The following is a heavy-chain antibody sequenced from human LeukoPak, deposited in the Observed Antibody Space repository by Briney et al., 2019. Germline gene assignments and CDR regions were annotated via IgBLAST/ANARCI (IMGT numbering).Heavy chain of an antibody. CDR1: GFTFSNYA. D-gene: IGHD1-14*01. CDR2: ISYDDTNK. Sequence: GGSLRLSCAASGFTFSNYALHWVRQAPGKGLEWVAVISYDDTNKYYVDSVKGRFTISRDNSKNTLYLKMNSLRAEDTAVYYCARGRYSTDAFDIWGQGTMVTVSS. V-gene: IGHV3-30*04. CDR3: ARGRYSTDAFDI. J-gene: IGHJ3*02.